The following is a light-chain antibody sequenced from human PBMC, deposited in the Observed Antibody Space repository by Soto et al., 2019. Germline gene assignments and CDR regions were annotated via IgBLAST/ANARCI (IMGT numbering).Light chain of an antibody. V-gene: IGKV1-6*01. J-gene: IGKJ4*01. CDR2: AAS. Sequence: AIQITQSPSSLSASVGARVTITCRASQGIRNDLGWYQQKPGKAPKVLIYAASSLQSGVPSRFRGSGSGKDFTLTISRLQPEDFATYYSLRAYNYPRPFGGGTKVDIK. CDR1: QGIRND. CDR3: LRAYNYPRP.